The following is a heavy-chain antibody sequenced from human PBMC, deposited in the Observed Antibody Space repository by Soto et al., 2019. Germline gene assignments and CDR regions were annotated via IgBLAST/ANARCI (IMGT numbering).Heavy chain of an antibody. V-gene: IGHV4-59*01. CDR1: GAPLNRYY. CDR3: ASVYGTNYGLDY. CDR2: IFNSETS. Sequence: QVQLQESGPRLVKTSETLSLTCTVSGAPLNRYYWSWIRQPPGKALEWIGYIFNSETSKYNPSLRSRIAMSVDRSKNQFSLTMASLTTADTAVYFCASVYGTNYGLDYWGRGALVTVSS. J-gene: IGHJ4*02. D-gene: IGHD4-17*01.